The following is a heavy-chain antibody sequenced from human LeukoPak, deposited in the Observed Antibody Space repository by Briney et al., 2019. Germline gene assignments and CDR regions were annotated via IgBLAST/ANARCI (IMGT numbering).Heavy chain of an antibody. Sequence: GSLLLSCAASGFTFGNFWMSWGRPAPGKGQEWVANLNEDGSEKYYLVSVRARFTISRYNARTSLFLQMNSLRADDTAVYYCARDRALHDSRRGYYYTEDDYWGQGTLVTVSS. J-gene: IGHJ4*02. D-gene: IGHD3-22*01. CDR1: GFTFGNFW. CDR3: ARDRALHDSRRGYYYTEDDY. CDR2: LNEDGSEK. V-gene: IGHV3-7*01.